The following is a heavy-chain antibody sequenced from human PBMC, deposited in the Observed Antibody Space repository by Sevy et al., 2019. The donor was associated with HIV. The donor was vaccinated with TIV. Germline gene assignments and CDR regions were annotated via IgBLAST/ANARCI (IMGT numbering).Heavy chain of an antibody. CDR3: ARDSGYSINWYPAY. J-gene: IGHJ4*02. V-gene: IGHV3-30*03. D-gene: IGHD6-13*01. CDR1: GFTFSSHG. CDR2: ISYDGNYK. Sequence: GGSLRLSCAASGFTFSSHGMHWVRQAPGKGLEWMAVISYDGNYKSYGDSVKGRFNISRDDSKNTLYLQMNSLRPDDKAIDYCARDSGYSINWYPAYWGQGTLVTVSS.